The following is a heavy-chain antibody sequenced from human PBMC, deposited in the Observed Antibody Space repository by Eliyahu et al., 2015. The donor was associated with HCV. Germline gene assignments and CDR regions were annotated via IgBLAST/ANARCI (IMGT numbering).Heavy chain of an antibody. CDR3: ARRGSGTSRTYDF. V-gene: IGHV5-51*01. Sequence: EVQLVQSGAEVKXSGESLXISXKGSGYGXPSYWIXWVRQMPGQGLEWMGIIYPGDXDTRYSPXFQGQVTISADKSINTAYLQWSSLRASDTAFYYCARRGSGTSRTYDFWGLGTLVTVSS. J-gene: IGHJ4*02. CDR1: GYGXPSYW. D-gene: IGHD3-16*01. CDR2: IYPGDXDT.